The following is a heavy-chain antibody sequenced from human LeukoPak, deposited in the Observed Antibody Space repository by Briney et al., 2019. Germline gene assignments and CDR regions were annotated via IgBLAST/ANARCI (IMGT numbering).Heavy chain of an antibody. CDR3: ASVASSWPNYYYYYGMDV. D-gene: IGHD6-13*01. CDR2: MYYSGST. Sequence: SQTLSLTCTVSGGSVSSGDYYWSWIRQPPGKGLEWIGYMYYSGSTYYNPSLKSRVTISVDTSKNQFSLKLSSVTAADTAVYYCASVASSWPNYYYYYGMDVWGQGTTVTVSS. CDR1: GGSVSSGDYY. V-gene: IGHV4-30-4*01. J-gene: IGHJ6*02.